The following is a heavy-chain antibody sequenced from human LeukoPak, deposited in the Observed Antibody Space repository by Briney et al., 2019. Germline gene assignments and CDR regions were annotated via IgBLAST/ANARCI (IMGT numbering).Heavy chain of an antibody. V-gene: IGHV4-59*01. CDR1: DGSITNYD. CDR2: VHYSGTA. J-gene: IGHJ4*02. D-gene: IGHD4-17*01. Sequence: KPSETLSLTCTVSDGSITNYDWSWVRQPPGKGLEFIGHVHYSGTANYNPSLRSRVTISIDTSKKHLFLKLKSVTAADTAVYYCARGYGDFRVEGRYFHSWGQGTLVTVSS. CDR3: ARGYGDFRVEGRYFHS.